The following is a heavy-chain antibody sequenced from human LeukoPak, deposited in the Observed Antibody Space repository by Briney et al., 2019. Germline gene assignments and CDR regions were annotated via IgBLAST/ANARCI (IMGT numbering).Heavy chain of an antibody. D-gene: IGHD3-3*01. CDR2: IYYSGST. CDR3: ARGIFGSWYFDY. J-gene: IGHJ4*02. CDR1: GGSVSSGSYY. V-gene: IGHV4-61*01. Sequence: SETLSLTCTVSGGSVSSGSYYWSWIRQPPGKGLEWIGYIYYSGSTNYIPSLKSRVTISVDTSKNQFSLKLSSVTAADTAVYYCARGIFGSWYFDYWGQGTLVTVSS.